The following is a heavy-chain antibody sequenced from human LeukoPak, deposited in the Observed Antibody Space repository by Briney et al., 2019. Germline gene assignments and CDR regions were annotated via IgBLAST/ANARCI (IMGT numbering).Heavy chain of an antibody. CDR2: IYYSGST. J-gene: IGHJ5*02. D-gene: IGHD3-10*01. CDR1: GGSISSYY. V-gene: IGHV4-59*08. Sequence: SETLSLTCTVSGGSISSYYWSWIRQPPGKGLEWIGYIYYSGSTNYNPSLKSRVTISVDTSKNQFSLKLSSVTAADTAVYYCARACITMVRGVISGWFDPWGQGTLVSVSS. CDR3: ARACITMVRGVISGWFDP.